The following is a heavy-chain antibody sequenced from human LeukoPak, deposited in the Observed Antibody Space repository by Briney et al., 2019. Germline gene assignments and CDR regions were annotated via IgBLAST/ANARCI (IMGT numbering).Heavy chain of an antibody. Sequence: GESLKISCKGSGYSFTSYWIGWVRQMPGKGLEWMGIIYPGDSDTRYSPSFQGQVTISVDKSTSTAYLQWSSLEASDTAIYYCARQRLGLAGNPDSYYYYYMDVWGKGTTVTISS. V-gene: IGHV5-51*01. CDR2: IYPGDSDT. CDR3: ARQRLGLAGNPDSYYYYYMDV. D-gene: IGHD2-21*02. J-gene: IGHJ6*03. CDR1: GYSFTSYW.